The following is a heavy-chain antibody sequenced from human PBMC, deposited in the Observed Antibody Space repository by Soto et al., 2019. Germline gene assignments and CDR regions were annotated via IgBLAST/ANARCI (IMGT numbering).Heavy chain of an antibody. CDR1: GFTFSSYA. CDR2: ISGSGGST. CDR3: ASPGSLAYYYYMDV. J-gene: IGHJ6*03. D-gene: IGHD3-10*01. Sequence: EVQLLESGGGLVQPGGSLRLSCAASGFTFSSYAMSWVRQAPGKGLEWVSAISGSGGSTYYADSVKGRFTISRDNSKNTLYLQMNSLRSVDTAVYYPASPGSLAYYYYMDVWGIGTTVTVSS. V-gene: IGHV3-23*01.